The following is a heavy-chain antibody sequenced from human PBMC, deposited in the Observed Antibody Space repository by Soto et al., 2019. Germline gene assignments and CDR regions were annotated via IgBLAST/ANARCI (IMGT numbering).Heavy chain of an antibody. CDR2: ISAYNGNT. D-gene: IGHD2-2*01. CDR1: GYTFTSYG. Sequence: ASVKVSCKASGYTFTSYGISWVRQAPGQGLEWMGWISAYNGNTNYAQKLQGRVTMTTDTSTSTAYMELRSLRSDDTAVYYCARRNCSSTSCYGGFDPWGQGTLVTVSS. J-gene: IGHJ5*02. V-gene: IGHV1-18*01. CDR3: ARRNCSSTSCYGGFDP.